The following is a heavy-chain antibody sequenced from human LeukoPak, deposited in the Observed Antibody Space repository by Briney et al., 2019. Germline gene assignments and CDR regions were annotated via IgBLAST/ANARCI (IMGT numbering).Heavy chain of an antibody. Sequence: GGSLRLSCAASGFTFSSYGVHWVRQAPGKGLEWVAFIRYDGSNKYYADSVKGRFTISRDNSKNTLYLQMNSLRAEDTAVYYCAKDRIVVVPAALDYWGQGTLVTVSS. D-gene: IGHD2-2*01. V-gene: IGHV3-30*02. CDR2: IRYDGSNK. J-gene: IGHJ4*02. CDR1: GFTFSSYG. CDR3: AKDRIVVVPAALDY.